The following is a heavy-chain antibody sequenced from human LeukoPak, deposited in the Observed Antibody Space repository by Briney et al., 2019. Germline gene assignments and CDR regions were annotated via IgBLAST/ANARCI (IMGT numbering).Heavy chain of an antibody. CDR3: ARVGPGGFGELLPFYFDY. J-gene: IGHJ4*02. CDR1: GYIFENYA. Sequence: ASVKVSCKASGYIFENYAMNWVRQAPGQGLEWMGWISAYNGNTNYAQKLQGRVTMTTDTSTSTAYMELRSLRSDDTAVYYCARVGPGGFGELLPFYFDYWGQGTLVTVSS. D-gene: IGHD3-10*01. V-gene: IGHV1-18*01. CDR2: ISAYNGNT.